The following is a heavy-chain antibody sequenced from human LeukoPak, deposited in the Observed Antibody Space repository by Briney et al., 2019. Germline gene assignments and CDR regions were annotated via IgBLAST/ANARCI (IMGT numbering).Heavy chain of an antibody. CDR1: GGSISTYY. J-gene: IGHJ4*02. CDR3: ARAPQAGYGDY. D-gene: IGHD5-12*01. Sequence: PSETLSLTCIVSGGSISTYYWSWIRQPPGKGLEWIGYIYYSGSTNHNPSLKSRVTISVDTSKNQFSLKLSSVTAADTAVYYCARAPQAGYGDYWGQGTLVTVSS. V-gene: IGHV4-59*01. CDR2: IYYSGST.